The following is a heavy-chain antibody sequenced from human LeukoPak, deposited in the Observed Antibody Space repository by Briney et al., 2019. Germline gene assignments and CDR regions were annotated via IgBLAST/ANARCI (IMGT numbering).Heavy chain of an antibody. Sequence: SETLSLTCTVPGGSITTYYWSWVRQSPGRGLEWIGYIDNRGSTNYNPSLKSRVIISVDTSKNQFSLKLSSVTAADTAVYYCARHGGGYSYDYWGQGTLVTVSS. CDR2: IDNRGST. J-gene: IGHJ4*02. CDR1: GGSITTYY. CDR3: ARHGGGYSYDY. D-gene: IGHD1-26*01. V-gene: IGHV4-59*08.